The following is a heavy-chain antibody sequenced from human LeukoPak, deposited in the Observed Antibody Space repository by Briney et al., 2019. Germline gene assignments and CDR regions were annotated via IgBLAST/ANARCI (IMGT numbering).Heavy chain of an antibody. D-gene: IGHD2-15*01. CDR2: IYYSGST. CDR1: GGSISSSSYY. CDR3: ARDAGGYCSGGSCYSGDWFDP. J-gene: IGHJ5*02. V-gene: IGHV4-39*02. Sequence: SETLSLTCTVSGGSISSSSYYWGWIRQPPGKGLEWIGSIYYSGSTYYNPSLKSRVTISVDTSKNQFSLKLSSVTAADTAVYYCARDAGGYCSGGSCYSGDWFDPWGQGTLVTVSS.